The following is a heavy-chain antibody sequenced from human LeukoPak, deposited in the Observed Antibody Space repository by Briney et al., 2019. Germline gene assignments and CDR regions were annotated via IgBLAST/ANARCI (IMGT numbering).Heavy chain of an antibody. CDR1: GFTFSNAW. V-gene: IGHV3-15*01. Sequence: PGGSLRLSCAASGFTFSNAWMSWVRQAPGKGLEWVGRIKSKTDGGRTDYAAPVKGRFTISRDDSKNTLYLQMNSLKTEDTAVYYCTTDDPWGYSAAFDIWGQGTMVTVSS. D-gene: IGHD5-18*01. J-gene: IGHJ3*02. CDR2: IKSKTDGGRT. CDR3: TTDDPWGYSAAFDI.